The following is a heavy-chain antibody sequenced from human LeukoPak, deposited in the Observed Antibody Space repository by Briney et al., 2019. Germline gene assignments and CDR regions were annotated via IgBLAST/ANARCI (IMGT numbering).Heavy chain of an antibody. CDR1: GASVSSDY. D-gene: IGHD3-10*01. CDR3: ARGESGYYYGSGSDLDWFDP. J-gene: IGHJ5*02. CDR2: IYYSGST. Sequence: PSETLSLTCTVSGASVSSDYWSWIRQHPGKGLEWIGYIYYSGSTYYNPSLKSRVTISVDTSKNQFSLKLSSVTAADTAVYYCARGESGYYYGSGSDLDWFDPWGQGTLVTVSS. V-gene: IGHV4-31*03.